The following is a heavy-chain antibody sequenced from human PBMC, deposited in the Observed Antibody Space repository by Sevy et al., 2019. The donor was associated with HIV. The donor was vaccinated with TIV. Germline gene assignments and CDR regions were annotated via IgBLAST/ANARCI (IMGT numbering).Heavy chain of an antibody. CDR1: GFTFSSYE. D-gene: IGHD6-13*01. V-gene: IGHV3-48*03. CDR3: AREDGSRQYFQY. J-gene: IGHJ1*01. Sequence: GGSLRLSCVISGFTFSSYEMNWVRQAPGKGLEWVSHISNSGSIIYYEDSVKGRFTISRDNAKNSLYLQMNSLRAEDTAVYYCAREDGSRQYFQYWGQRTLVTASS. CDR2: ISNSGSII.